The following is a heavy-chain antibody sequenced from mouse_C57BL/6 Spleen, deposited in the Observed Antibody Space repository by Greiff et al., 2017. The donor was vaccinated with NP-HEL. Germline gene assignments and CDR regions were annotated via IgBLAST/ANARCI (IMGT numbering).Heavy chain of an antibody. Sequence: QVQLQQPGAELVRPGTSVKLSCKASGYTFTSYWMHWVKQRPGQGLEWIGVIDPSDSYTNYNQKFKGKATLTVDTSSSTAYMQLSSLTSEDSAVYYCARMDGEFAYWGQGTLVTVSA. CDR1: GYTFTSYW. CDR3: ARMDGEFAY. J-gene: IGHJ3*01. V-gene: IGHV1-59*01. CDR2: IDPSDSYT. D-gene: IGHD2-3*01.